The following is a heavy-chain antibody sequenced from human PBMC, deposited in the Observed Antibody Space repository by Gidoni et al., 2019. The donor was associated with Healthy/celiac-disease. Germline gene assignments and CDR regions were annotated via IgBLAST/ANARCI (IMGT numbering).Heavy chain of an antibody. V-gene: IGHV4-34*01. J-gene: IGHJ4*02. CDR2: ISHSGST. Sequence: QVQLQQWGAGLLKPSETLSLTCAVHGGSFSGYYWSWIRQPPGKGLELIGEISHSGSTNYNPSLKSRVTISVDTSKNQFSLKLSSVTAADTAVDYCASANPIGTPPYDFDYWGQGTLVTVSS. D-gene: IGHD2-15*01. CDR3: ASANPIGTPPYDFDY. CDR1: GGSFSGYY.